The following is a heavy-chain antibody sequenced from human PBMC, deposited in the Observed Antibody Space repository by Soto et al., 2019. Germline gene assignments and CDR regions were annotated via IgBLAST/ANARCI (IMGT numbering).Heavy chain of an antibody. D-gene: IGHD6-19*01. CDR1: GFTVSSNY. CDR2: IYSGGST. CDR3: ARDVGQWPGETPPGAFDI. Sequence: EVQLVESGGGLVQPGGSLRLSCAASGFTVSSNYMSWVRQAPGKGLEWVSVIYSGGSTYYADSVKGRFTISRDNSKNTLYLQMNSLRAEDTAVYYCARDVGQWPGETPPGAFDIWGQGTMVTVSS. J-gene: IGHJ3*02. V-gene: IGHV3-66*01.